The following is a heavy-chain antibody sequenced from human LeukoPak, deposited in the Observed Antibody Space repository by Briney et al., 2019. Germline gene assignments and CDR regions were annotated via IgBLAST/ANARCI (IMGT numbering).Heavy chain of an antibody. CDR1: GFTFSSYE. J-gene: IGHJ4*02. V-gene: IGHV3-48*03. Sequence: GGSLRLSCAASGFTFSSYEMNWVRQAPGKGLEWVSYISSSGSTIYYADSVKGRFTISRDNAKNSLYLQMNSLRAEDTAVYYCAIEEGYSYGSFDYWGQGTLVTVSS. CDR3: AIEEGYSYGSFDY. D-gene: IGHD5-18*01. CDR2: ISSSGSTI.